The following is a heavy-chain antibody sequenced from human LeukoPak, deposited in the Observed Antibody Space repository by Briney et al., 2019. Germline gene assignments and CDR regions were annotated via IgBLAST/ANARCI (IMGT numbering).Heavy chain of an antibody. CDR1: GGSISSYY. D-gene: IGHD2-8*01. CDR3: ARRSRYCTNGVCFYYFDY. Sequence: SETLSLTCTVSGGSISSYYWSWVRQPPGKGLEGFGYIYYSGSTNYNPSLTSRVTISVDTSKNKFSLKLSSVTAADTAVYYCARRSRYCTNGVCFYYFDYWGQGTLVTVSS. CDR2: IYYSGST. J-gene: IGHJ4*02. V-gene: IGHV4-59*08.